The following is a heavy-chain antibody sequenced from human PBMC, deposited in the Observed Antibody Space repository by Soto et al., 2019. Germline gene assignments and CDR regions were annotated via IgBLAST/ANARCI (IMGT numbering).Heavy chain of an antibody. CDR2: IFWKDRK. D-gene: IGHD7-27*01. J-gene: IGHJ4*02. V-gene: IGHV2-26*01. CDR3: ARIEPGDEGGYFDS. Sequence: QVTLKESGPVLVKPTETLTLTCSVSASSLTNGRLGVGWIRQPPGKALEWLAHIFWKDRKSYKASLKDKLTISKRTLXSQVVLTMTNMDPVDTGTYYCARIEPGDEGGYFDSWGQGTLVTVSS. CDR1: ASSLTNGRLG.